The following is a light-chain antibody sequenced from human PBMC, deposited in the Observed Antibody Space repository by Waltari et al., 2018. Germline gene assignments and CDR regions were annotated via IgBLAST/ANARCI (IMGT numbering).Light chain of an antibody. CDR2: DIN. V-gene: IGLV3-19*01. J-gene: IGLJ2*01. CDR1: SLRSYY. Sequence: SSELTQDPAVSVALGQTVRITCQGDSLRSYYASWYQQKPGQAPVLVIYDINNRPSGIPDRFSGSRSGNTASLTSTGPQAEDEAAYYCSSRDSSGNHVLFGGGTKLTVL. CDR3: SSRDSSGNHVL.